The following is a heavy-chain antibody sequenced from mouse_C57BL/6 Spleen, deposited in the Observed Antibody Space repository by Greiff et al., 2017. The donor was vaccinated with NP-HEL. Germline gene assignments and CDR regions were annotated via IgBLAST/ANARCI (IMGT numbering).Heavy chain of an antibody. J-gene: IGHJ1*03. Sequence: EVQLQQSGPELVKPGASVKIPCKASGYTFTDYNMDWVKQSHGKSLEWIGDINPNNGGTIYNQKFKGKATLTADKSSSTAYMELRSLTSEDPAVYYCAIGRRYWYFDVWGTGTTVTVSS. D-gene: IGHD3-3*01. V-gene: IGHV1-18*01. CDR1: GYTFTDYN. CDR2: INPNNGGT. CDR3: AIGRRYWYFDV.